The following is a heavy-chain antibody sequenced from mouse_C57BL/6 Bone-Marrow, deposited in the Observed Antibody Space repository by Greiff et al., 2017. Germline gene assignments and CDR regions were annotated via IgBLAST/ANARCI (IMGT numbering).Heavy chain of an antibody. D-gene: IGHD2-1*01. CDR2: IWWDDDK. J-gene: IGHJ3*01. Sequence: QVTLKESGPGLLQPSQTLSLTCSFSGFSLSTFGMGVGWIRQPSGKGLEWLAHIWWDDDKYYNPALKSRLTISKDTSNTQVFLKIANVATADTATYYCARIEEGYYGNFAWFAYWGQGTLVTVSA. CDR3: ARIEEGYYGNFAWFAY. V-gene: IGHV8-8*01. CDR1: GFSLSTFGMG.